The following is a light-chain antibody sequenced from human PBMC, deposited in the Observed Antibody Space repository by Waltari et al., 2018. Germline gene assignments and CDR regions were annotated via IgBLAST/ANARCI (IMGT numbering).Light chain of an antibody. CDR3: QQYNNWPIT. CDR2: GAS. Sequence: IVMTQSPATLSVSPGERATLSCRASQSVGSSLAWYQQKPGQAPRLLIYGASTRATGIPDRFSGSGSGTDFTLTISSLQSEDFAIYCCQQYNNWPITFGQGTRLEIK. CDR1: QSVGSS. J-gene: IGKJ5*01. V-gene: IGKV3-15*01.